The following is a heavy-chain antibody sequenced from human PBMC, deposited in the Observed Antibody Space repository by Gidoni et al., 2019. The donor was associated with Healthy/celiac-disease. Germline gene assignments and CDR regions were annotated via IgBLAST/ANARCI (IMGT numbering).Heavy chain of an antibody. D-gene: IGHD2-21*01. CDR1: GGSFSGYY. CDR2: INHSEGT. Sequence: QVQLQQWGAGLMKPSETMSLTCAVYGGSFSGYYWSWIRQPPWKGLEWIGEINHSEGTNYNPSLKSRVTISVDTSKTQFSLKLRSVTAADPAVYYCARAAIANTVAYPAGFDYWGQGTLVTVSS. V-gene: IGHV4-34*01. J-gene: IGHJ4*02. CDR3: ARAAIANTVAYPAGFDY.